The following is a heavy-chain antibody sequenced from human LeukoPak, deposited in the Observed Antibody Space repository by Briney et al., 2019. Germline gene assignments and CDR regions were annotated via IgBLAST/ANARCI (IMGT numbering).Heavy chain of an antibody. Sequence: GGSLRLSCAASGFTVNSNYMSWVRQAPGKGLEWVSYISSSSSTIYYADSVKGRFTISRDNAKNSLYLQMNSLRAEDTAVYYCASGDDFWSGYDYWGQGTLVTVSS. D-gene: IGHD3-3*01. J-gene: IGHJ4*02. CDR3: ASGDDFWSGYDY. CDR1: GFTVNSNY. V-gene: IGHV3-48*01. CDR2: ISSSSSTI.